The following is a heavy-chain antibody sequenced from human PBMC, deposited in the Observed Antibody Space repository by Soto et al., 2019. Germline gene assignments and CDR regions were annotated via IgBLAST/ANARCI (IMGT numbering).Heavy chain of an antibody. CDR3: TRLPVESLWIGYSFDY. J-gene: IGHJ4*02. Sequence: EVQLVESGGGLVQPGRSLRLSCAASGFTFGDYALSWIRQAPGKGLEWLGFIRNKRTDGGSTEYAASVKGRFTISRDDSKGIAYLQLDSLKTEDTAVYYCTRLPVESLWIGYSFDYWGQGTLVTVSS. D-gene: IGHD3-3*01. CDR1: GFTFGDYA. V-gene: IGHV3-49*03. CDR2: IRNKRTDGGST.